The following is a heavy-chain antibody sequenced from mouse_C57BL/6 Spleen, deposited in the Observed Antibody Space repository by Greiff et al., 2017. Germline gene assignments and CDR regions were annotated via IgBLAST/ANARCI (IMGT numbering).Heavy chain of an antibody. V-gene: IGHV1-47*01. Sequence: QVQLKESGAELVKPGASVKMSCKASGYTFTTYPIEWMKQNHGKSLEWIGNFHPYNDDTKYNEKFKGKATLTVEKSSSTVYLDLSRLTSDDSAVYYCARSYYSNYWYLDVWGKGTTVTVSS. CDR1: GYTFTTYP. CDR2: FHPYNDDT. CDR3: ARSYYSNYWYLDV. D-gene: IGHD2-5*01. J-gene: IGHJ1*03.